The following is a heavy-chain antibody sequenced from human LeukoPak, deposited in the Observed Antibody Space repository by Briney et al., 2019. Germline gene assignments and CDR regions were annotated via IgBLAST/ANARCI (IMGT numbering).Heavy chain of an antibody. Sequence: PGGSLRLSCAASGFTFRTSGMNWVRQAPGKGLEWVSAITGSDLSTYYADSVKGRFTISRDNSKNTLYLQMNSLRAEDPAVYYCARSRYSSGRGAFEYWGQGTLVTVSS. V-gene: IGHV3-23*01. CDR1: GFTFRTSG. J-gene: IGHJ4*02. CDR3: ARSRYSSGRGAFEY. CDR2: ITGSDLST. D-gene: IGHD6-19*01.